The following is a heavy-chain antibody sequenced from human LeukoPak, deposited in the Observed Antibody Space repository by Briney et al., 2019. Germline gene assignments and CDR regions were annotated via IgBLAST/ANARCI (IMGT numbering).Heavy chain of an antibody. D-gene: IGHD2-15*01. V-gene: IGHV4-59*11. J-gene: IGHJ6*03. CDR3: GRDALVGYFAYYYMDV. Sequence: PSETLSLTCTVSGGSISSHYWTWIRQSPVKGREWIGDISNSGSTSYKPSLKSRVTISIDTSKNQFSLKLSSVTAADTAVYYCGRDALVGYFAYYYMDVWGKGTTVTVSS. CDR2: ISNSGST. CDR1: GGSISSHY.